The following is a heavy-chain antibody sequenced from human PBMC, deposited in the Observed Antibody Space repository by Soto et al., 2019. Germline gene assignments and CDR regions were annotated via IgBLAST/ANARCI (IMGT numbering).Heavy chain of an antibody. CDR2: ISYDGRNK. CDR3: VKDRRSGWPYYYGLDV. CDR1: GFTFSSYG. Sequence: QVQLVESGGGGVQPGRSLRLSCAASGFTFSSYGMHWVRQAPGKGLEWVAVISYDGRNKYYADSVKGRFTISRDNSKNTLYLQMSGLRAEDTAVYYCVKDRRSGWPYYYGLDVWGQVTTVTVSS. J-gene: IGHJ6*02. V-gene: IGHV3-30*18. D-gene: IGHD6-19*01.